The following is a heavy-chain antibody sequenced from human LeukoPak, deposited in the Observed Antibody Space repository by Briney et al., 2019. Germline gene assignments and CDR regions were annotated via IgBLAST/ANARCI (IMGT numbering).Heavy chain of an antibody. D-gene: IGHD2-2*01. V-gene: IGHV3-74*01. J-gene: IGHJ4*02. CDR1: GFTFISYW. CDR3: ARTPYCSSTTCEDFDY. Sequence: GGSLRLSCAASGFTFISYWMHWFRQAPGKGLCWVSRINSDGITTNYADSVKGRFTISRDNAKNTLYLQMNSLRADDTAVYYCARTPYCSSTTCEDFDYWGQGTLVTVSS. CDR2: INSDGITT.